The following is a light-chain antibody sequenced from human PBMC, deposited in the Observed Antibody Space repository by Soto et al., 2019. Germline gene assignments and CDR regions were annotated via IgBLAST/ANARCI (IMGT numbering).Light chain of an antibody. V-gene: IGKV3-11*01. CDR3: KQRNNWPPWT. J-gene: IGKJ1*01. CDR1: QSVSNY. Sequence: EIVLTQSPATLSLSPGERATLSCRASQSVSNYLAWYQQKPGQAPRLLIYDASNRATGIPARFRGSGSGTDFTLTISSLEPEDFAVYYCKQRNNWPPWTFGQGTKVEIK. CDR2: DAS.